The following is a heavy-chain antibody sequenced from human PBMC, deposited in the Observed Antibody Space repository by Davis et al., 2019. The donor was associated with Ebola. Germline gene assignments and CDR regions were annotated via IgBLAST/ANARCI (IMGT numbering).Heavy chain of an antibody. Sequence: GESLKISCAASGFTVTSNYMNWVRQAPGKGLEWVSVIYSGGKTYYADSVKGRFTISRDNSKNTLYLQMNSLRAEDTAVYYCAKRSMGIAVSWGQGTLVTVSS. CDR2: IYSGGKT. J-gene: IGHJ5*02. V-gene: IGHV3-53*01. D-gene: IGHD6-19*01. CDR3: AKRSMGIAVS. CDR1: GFTVTSNY.